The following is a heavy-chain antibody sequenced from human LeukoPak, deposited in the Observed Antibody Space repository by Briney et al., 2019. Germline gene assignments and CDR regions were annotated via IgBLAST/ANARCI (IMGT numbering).Heavy chain of an antibody. CDR1: GYSFTNYW. CDR3: ARSGLTVVTPRYGNNWFDP. Sequence: PGGSLRLSCTGSGYSFTNYWIGWARQMPGKGLEWMGIIYPGDSDTIYSPSFRGQVTISADKSISTAYVQWSSLKASDTAMYYCARSGLTVVTPRYGNNWFDPWGQGTLVTVSS. D-gene: IGHD4-23*01. CDR2: IYPGDSDT. V-gene: IGHV5-51*01. J-gene: IGHJ5*02.